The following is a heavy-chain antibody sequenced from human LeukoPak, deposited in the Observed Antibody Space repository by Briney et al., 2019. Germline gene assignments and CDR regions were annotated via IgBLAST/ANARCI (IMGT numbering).Heavy chain of an antibody. Sequence: GASVKVSCTASGYIFTNYAVNWVRQAPGQGLEWMGRINPNSGDTNYAQKFQGRVAMTRDTSISTAFMELTRLRSDDTAVYYCARDYCSSTSCLFDYWGQGTLVTVSS. V-gene: IGHV1-2*06. J-gene: IGHJ4*02. CDR3: ARDYCSSTSCLFDY. CDR1: GYIFTNYA. D-gene: IGHD2-2*01. CDR2: INPNSGDT.